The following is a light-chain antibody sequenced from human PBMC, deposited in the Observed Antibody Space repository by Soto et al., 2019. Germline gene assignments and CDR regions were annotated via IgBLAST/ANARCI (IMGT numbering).Light chain of an antibody. V-gene: IGKV3-20*01. J-gene: IGKJ3*01. CDR1: QSVSSSY. CDR2: GAS. Sequence: EIVLTQSPGTLSFSPGERATLSCRASQSVSSSYLAWYQQKPGQAPRLLIYGASSRATGIPDRFSGSGSGTDFTLTISSLEPEDFAVDYCQQYGSSLFTCGPGTKVDIK. CDR3: QQYGSSLFT.